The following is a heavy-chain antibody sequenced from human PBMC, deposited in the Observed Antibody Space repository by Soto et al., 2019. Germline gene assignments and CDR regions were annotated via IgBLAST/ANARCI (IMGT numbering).Heavy chain of an antibody. J-gene: IGHJ4*02. CDR2: ISSSSSTI. CDR1: GFTFSSYS. Sequence: GGSMRLSCAASGFTFSSYSMNWVRQAPGKGLEWVSYISSSSSTIYYADSVKGRFTISRDNAKNSLYLQMNSLRDEDTAVYYCAREWSYSGYGFDYWGQGTLVTVSS. D-gene: IGHD5-12*01. V-gene: IGHV3-48*02. CDR3: AREWSYSGYGFDY.